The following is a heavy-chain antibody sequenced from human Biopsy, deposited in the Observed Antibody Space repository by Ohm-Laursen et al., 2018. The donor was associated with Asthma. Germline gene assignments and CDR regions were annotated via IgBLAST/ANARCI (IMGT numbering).Heavy chain of an antibody. V-gene: IGHV3-30-3*01. CDR3: ARASVVKHYYYYGMDV. CDR1: GFTFSDYA. CDR2: ISYDGSDK. Sequence: SLRLSCAASGFTFSDYAIYWVRQAPGKGLEWVAFISYDGSDKFYADSVKGRFTTSRDNSKNTLDLHMNRLTLEDTAVYYCARASVVKHYYYYGMDVWGPGTTVTVFS. J-gene: IGHJ6*02.